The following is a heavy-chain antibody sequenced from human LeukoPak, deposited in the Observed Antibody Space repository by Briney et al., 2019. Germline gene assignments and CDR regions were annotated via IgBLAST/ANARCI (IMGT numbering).Heavy chain of an antibody. CDR3: VRGGIQVSGIDAFDI. CDR1: GFTFRNYD. D-gene: IGHD5/OR15-5a*01. J-gene: IGHJ3*02. V-gene: IGHV3-13*01. CDR2: IGIADDT. Sequence: RGSLRLSCAASGFTFRNYDMHWVRHFPGRGLEWVSAIGIADDTHYPDSVKGRFTISRENAKNSLYLQMNSLRDGDTAVYYCVRGGIQVSGIDAFDIWGQGTMVTVSS.